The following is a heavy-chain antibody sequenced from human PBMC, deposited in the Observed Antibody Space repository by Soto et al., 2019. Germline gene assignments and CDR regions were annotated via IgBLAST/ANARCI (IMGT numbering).Heavy chain of an antibody. CDR1: GFTVSSNY. CDR2: IYSGGST. Sequence: PGGSLRLSCAASGFTVSSNYMSWVRQAPGKGLDLVSVIYSGGSTYYADSVKGRFTISRDNSKNTLYLQMNSLRAEDTAVYYCARDPSAGSYYYYYGMDVWGQGTTVTVSS. CDR3: ARDPSAGSYYYYYGMDV. V-gene: IGHV3-53*01. J-gene: IGHJ6*02. D-gene: IGHD3-10*01.